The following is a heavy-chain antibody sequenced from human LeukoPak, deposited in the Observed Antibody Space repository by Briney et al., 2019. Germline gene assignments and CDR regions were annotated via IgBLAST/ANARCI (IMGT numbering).Heavy chain of an antibody. Sequence: SETLSLTCTVSGGSISSYYWSWIRQPPGKGLEWIGYIYYSGSTNYNPSLKSRVTISVDTSKNQFSLKLSSVTAADTAVYYCARGALTGHRFPYYYYGMDVGRQGTTVTVSS. J-gene: IGHJ6*02. V-gene: IGHV4-59*01. CDR2: IYYSGST. CDR3: ARGALTGHRFPYYYYGMDV. CDR1: GGSISSYY. D-gene: IGHD1-20*01.